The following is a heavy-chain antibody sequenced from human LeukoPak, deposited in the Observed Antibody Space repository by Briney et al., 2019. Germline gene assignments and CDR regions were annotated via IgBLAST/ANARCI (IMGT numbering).Heavy chain of an antibody. CDR1: GFTFDDYA. CDR3: AKDISPRRYYDWPTSDFDF. J-gene: IGHJ4*02. Sequence: GGSLRLSCAASGFTFDDYAMHWVRQAPGKGLEWVSGISWNSGFITYADSVKGRFTISRDSAKNSLYLEMNSLRGEDTAFYYCAKDISPRRYYDWPTSDFDFWGQGTLVTVSS. CDR2: ISWNSGFI. V-gene: IGHV3-9*01. D-gene: IGHD3-9*01.